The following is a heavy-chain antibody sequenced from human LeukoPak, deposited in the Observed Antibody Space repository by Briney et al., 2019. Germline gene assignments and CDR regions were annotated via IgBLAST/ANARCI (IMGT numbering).Heavy chain of an antibody. CDR2: INHSGST. CDR1: GGSISSGGYS. Sequence: SQTLSLTCAVSGGSISSGGYSWSWIRQPPGKGLEWIGEINHSGSTNYNPSLKSRVTISVDTSKNQFSLKLSSVTAADTAVYYCARGGSSGWHRRTTAANWFDPWGQGTLVTVSS. CDR3: ARGGSSGWHRRTTAANWFDP. D-gene: IGHD6-19*01. J-gene: IGHJ5*02. V-gene: IGHV4-30-2*01.